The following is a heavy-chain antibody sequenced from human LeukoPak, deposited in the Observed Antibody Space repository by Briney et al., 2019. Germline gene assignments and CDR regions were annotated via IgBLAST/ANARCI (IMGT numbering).Heavy chain of an antibody. V-gene: IGHV3-43*02. CDR3: ARDTEGYTYGYYYYGMDV. Sequence: PGGSLGLSCAASGFTFDDYAMHWVRQAPGKGLEWVSLISGDSGSTFYADSVKGRFTISRDNSKNSLYLQMNSLRNDDTALYYCARDTEGYTYGYYYYGMDVWGQGTTVTVSS. J-gene: IGHJ6*02. CDR1: GFTFDDYA. D-gene: IGHD5-18*01. CDR2: ISGDSGST.